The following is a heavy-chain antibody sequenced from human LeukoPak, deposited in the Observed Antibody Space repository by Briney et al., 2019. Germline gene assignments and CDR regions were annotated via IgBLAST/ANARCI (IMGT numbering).Heavy chain of an antibody. Sequence: SETLSLTCTVSGGSISSYDWSWIRQPPGKGLEWIGSIYYSGSTYYNPSLKSRVTISVDTSKNQFSLKLSSVTAADTAVYYCATGSILTAYGMDVWGQGTTVTVSS. D-gene: IGHD3-9*01. CDR1: GGSISSYD. CDR2: IYYSGST. V-gene: IGHV4-59*05. CDR3: ATGSILTAYGMDV. J-gene: IGHJ6*02.